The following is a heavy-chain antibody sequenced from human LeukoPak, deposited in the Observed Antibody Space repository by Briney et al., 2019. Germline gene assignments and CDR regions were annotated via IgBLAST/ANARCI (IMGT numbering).Heavy chain of an antibody. Sequence: GPTLAKPTQTLTLTCTFSGCVRSTTGEGVGWIGHPPGNALERLAPIYWNDDNRYSTSLKRRLTITKDTSKNQVVLTMTNMDPVDTATFDPRTHSGLILDGYYWLHAFDIWGQGTMVTVSS. D-gene: IGHD3-9*01. CDR3: RTHSGLILDGYYWLHAFDI. J-gene: IGHJ3*02. V-gene: IGHV2-5*01. CDR1: GCVRSTTGEG. CDR2: IYWNDDN.